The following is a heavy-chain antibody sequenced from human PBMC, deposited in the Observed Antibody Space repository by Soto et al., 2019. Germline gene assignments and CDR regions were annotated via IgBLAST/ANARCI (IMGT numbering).Heavy chain of an antibody. Sequence: SETLSLTCAVYGGSCSGYYWSWIRQPPGKGLEWIGEINHSGSTNYNPSLKSRVTISVDTSKNQFSLKLSSVTAADTAVYYCARGGGGLISWYRYWGQGNLVTVSS. CDR3: ARGGGGLISWYRY. CDR2: INHSGST. CDR1: GGSCSGYY. J-gene: IGHJ4*02. D-gene: IGHD6-13*01. V-gene: IGHV4-34*01.